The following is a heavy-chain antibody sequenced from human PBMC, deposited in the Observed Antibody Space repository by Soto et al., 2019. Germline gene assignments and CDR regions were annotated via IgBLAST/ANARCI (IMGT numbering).Heavy chain of an antibody. V-gene: IGHV1-3*01. D-gene: IGHD2-15*01. Sequence: ASVQVSGMASGCTFTRYTMNWVRQAPGQRLEWMGWINPDNGNTKSSQKFQDRVIITRDTSASTAYMDLSSLRSEDTAVYYCARGIATGQLDPWGQGTLVTVSS. CDR2: INPDNGNT. CDR1: GCTFTRYT. CDR3: ARGIATGQLDP. J-gene: IGHJ5*02.